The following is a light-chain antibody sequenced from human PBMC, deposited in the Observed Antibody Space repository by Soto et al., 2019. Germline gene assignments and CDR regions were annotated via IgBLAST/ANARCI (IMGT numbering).Light chain of an antibody. Sequence: EIVLTQSPGTLSLSPGERATPSCRASQRVSSNYLAWYQQKTGQAPRPLIYGASSRATGIPDRFSGGGAGTDFPFTISKLEFEDLAGYNCQNNGSSPWTFGQGTKVNIK. J-gene: IGKJ1*01. V-gene: IGKV3-20*01. CDR2: GAS. CDR3: QNNGSSPWT. CDR1: QRVSSNY.